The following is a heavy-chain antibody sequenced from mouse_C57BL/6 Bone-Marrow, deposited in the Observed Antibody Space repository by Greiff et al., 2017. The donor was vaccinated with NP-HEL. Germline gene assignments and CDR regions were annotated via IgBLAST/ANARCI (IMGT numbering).Heavy chain of an antibody. V-gene: IGHV7-1*01. CDR2: SRNKANDYTT. CDR3: ARESPYWYFDV. Sequence: EVKLVESGGGLVQSGRSLRLSCATSGFTFSDFYMEWVRQAPGKGLEWIAASRNKANDYTTEYSASVKGRFIVSRDTSQSILYLQMNALRAEDTAIYYCARESPYWYFDVWGTGTTVTVSS. J-gene: IGHJ1*03. CDR1: GFTFSDFY.